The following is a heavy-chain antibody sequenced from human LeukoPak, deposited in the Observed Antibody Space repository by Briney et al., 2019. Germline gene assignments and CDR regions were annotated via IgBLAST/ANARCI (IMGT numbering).Heavy chain of an antibody. Sequence: GGSLRLSCAASGFTFSSYGMHWVRQAPGKGLEWVAVIWYDGSNKYYADSVKGRFTISRDNSKNTLYLQMNSLRAEDTAVYYCAKDGQWLRFGWLDPWGQGTLVTVSS. V-gene: IGHV3-33*06. CDR1: GFTFSSYG. J-gene: IGHJ5*02. D-gene: IGHD5-12*01. CDR2: IWYDGSNK. CDR3: AKDGQWLRFGWLDP.